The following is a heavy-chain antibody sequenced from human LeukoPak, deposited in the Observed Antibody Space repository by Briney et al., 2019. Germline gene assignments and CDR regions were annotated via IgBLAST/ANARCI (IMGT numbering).Heavy chain of an antibody. CDR2: NNHGGST. Sequence: PSGTLSLTCAVYGGSFSGYYWSWIRQPPRKGLEWIGENNHGGSTNYNPSLKSRVTISVDTSKNQFSLKLSSVTAADTAVYYCARPPPHTYYYGSGSSSDAFDIWGQGTMVTVSS. D-gene: IGHD3-10*01. V-gene: IGHV4-34*01. J-gene: IGHJ3*02. CDR3: ARPPPHTYYYGSGSSSDAFDI. CDR1: GGSFSGYY.